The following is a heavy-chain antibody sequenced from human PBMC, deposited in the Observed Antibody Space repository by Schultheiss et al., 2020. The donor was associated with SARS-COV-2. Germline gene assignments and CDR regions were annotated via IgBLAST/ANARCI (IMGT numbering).Heavy chain of an antibody. Sequence: GESLKISCAASGFTVSSNYMSWVRQAPGKGLEWVSLITSGGITYYADSVKGRFTISRDISKNTLYLQMNSLRAEDTAVYYCAKGRGDTAMVLVGWGQGTLVTVSS. D-gene: IGHD5-18*01. V-gene: IGHV3-53*01. CDR1: GFTVSSNY. CDR3: AKGRGDTAMVLVG. J-gene: IGHJ4*02. CDR2: ITSGGIT.